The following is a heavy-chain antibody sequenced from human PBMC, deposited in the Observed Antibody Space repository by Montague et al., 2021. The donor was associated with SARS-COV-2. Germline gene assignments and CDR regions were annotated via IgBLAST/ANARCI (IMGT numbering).Heavy chain of an antibody. V-gene: IGHV4-34*01. CDR1: GGSFSDSY. CDR2: INHRGTS. Sequence: SETLSLTCAVCGGSFSDSYWSWIRQPPGKGLEWIGEINHRGTSNYNPSLKSRVSISVDTSKNQFSLYLGSVTAADTAVYYCARGRQHFNMVFVVVTGGEYYFDYWAQGTLVTVSS. J-gene: IGHJ4*02. CDR3: ARGRQHFNMVFVVVTGGEYYFDY. D-gene: IGHD3-22*01.